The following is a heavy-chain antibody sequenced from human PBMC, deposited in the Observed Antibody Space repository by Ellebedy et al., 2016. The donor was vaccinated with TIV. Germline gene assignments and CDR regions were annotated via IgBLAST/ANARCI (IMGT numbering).Heavy chain of an antibody. V-gene: IGHV3-74*01. Sequence: GESLKISCAASGFTFSSDWMHWFRQAPGKGLVWVSRIKGDGSSTNYADSVKGRFTISRDISKNTLYLEMNSLRGDDTAVYYCAEEGGSSRGASGMDVWGQGTTVIVSS. J-gene: IGHJ6*02. CDR2: IKGDGSST. CDR1: GFTFSSDW. CDR3: AEEGGSSRGASGMDV. D-gene: IGHD6-6*01.